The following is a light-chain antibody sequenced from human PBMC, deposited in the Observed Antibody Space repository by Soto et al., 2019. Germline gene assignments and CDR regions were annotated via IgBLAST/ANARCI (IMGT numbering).Light chain of an antibody. CDR2: KTS. CDR1: QSFSSW. CDR3: QQYNTYPP. Sequence: DIQMTQSPSTLSASVGDRVTITCRASQSFSSWLAWYQQKPGKAPELLIYKTSNLESGVPSRFSGSGSGTEFTLTISSLQPDDFATYYCQQYNTYPPFGQGTKLEIK. J-gene: IGKJ2*01. V-gene: IGKV1-5*03.